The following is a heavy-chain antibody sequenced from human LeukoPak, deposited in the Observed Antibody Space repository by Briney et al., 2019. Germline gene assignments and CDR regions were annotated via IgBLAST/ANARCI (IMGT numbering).Heavy chain of an antibody. CDR2: ISGVGDST. CDR3: ARERDQLRFDDAFDI. Sequence: PGGSLRLSCAASGFIFTNYAMSWVRQAPGKGLEWVSFISGVGDSTYYAESVKGRFTISRDTYKNTVDLQMNSLRTEDTAVYYCARERDQLRFDDAFDIWGQGTLVAVS. V-gene: IGHV3-23*01. J-gene: IGHJ3*02. CDR1: GFIFTNYA. D-gene: IGHD2-2*01.